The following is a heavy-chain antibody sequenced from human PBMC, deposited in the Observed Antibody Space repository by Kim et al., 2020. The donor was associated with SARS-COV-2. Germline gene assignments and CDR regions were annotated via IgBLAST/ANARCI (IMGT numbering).Heavy chain of an antibody. Sequence: GGSLRLSCAASGFTFSSYAMHWVRQAPGKGLEWVSVISYDGSNKYYVASVKGRFTISRDNSKNTLYQLISSLRADDTVVYCSARQGEYSGCYKYWGQCTL. D-gene: IGHD1-26*01. V-gene: IGHV3-30-3*01. J-gene: IGHJ1*01. CDR3: ARQGEYSGCYKY. CDR1: GFTFSSYA. CDR2: ISYDGSNK.